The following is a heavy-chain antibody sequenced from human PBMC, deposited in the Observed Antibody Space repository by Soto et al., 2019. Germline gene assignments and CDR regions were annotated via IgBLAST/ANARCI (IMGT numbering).Heavy chain of an antibody. CDR1: GGSISSYY. CDR2: IYYSGST. CDR3: ARLQVGRKNWYDP. V-gene: IGHV4-59*01. D-gene: IGHD1-26*01. J-gene: IGHJ5*02. Sequence: PSETLSLTCTVSGGSISSYYWSWIRQPPGKGLEWIGYIYYSGSTNYSPSLKSRVTISVDTSKNQFSLKLSSVTAADTAVYYCARLQVGRKNWYDPWSQGTLVTVSS.